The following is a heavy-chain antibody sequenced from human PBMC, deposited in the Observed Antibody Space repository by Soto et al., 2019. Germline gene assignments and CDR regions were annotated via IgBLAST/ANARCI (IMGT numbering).Heavy chain of an antibody. Sequence: QMQLLESGGGVVQPGKALRLSCAASGFAFNSHSMHWVRQAPGKGLVWLALMTSDGSSKFYADSVKGRCTISRDNSKNTLYLEMNSLRSEDTAVYYCARDRVIRYTGYELDLWGQGTLVTVSS. CDR3: ARDRVIRYTGYELDL. CDR2: MTSDGSSK. D-gene: IGHD3-9*01. J-gene: IGHJ5*02. V-gene: IGHV3-30-3*01. CDR1: GFAFNSHS.